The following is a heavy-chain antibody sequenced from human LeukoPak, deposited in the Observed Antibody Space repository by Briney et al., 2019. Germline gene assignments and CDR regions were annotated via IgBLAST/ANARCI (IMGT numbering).Heavy chain of an antibody. CDR3: ARNYGHDAFDI. J-gene: IGHJ3*02. D-gene: IGHD1-7*01. Sequence: GASVKVSCKASGYTFTSYYMHWVRQAPGQGLEWMGIINPSGGSTSYAQKFQGRVTMTRDTSTSTVYMELSSLRSEDMAVYYCARNYGHDAFDIWGQGTMVTVSS. CDR2: INPSGGST. CDR1: GYTFTSYY. V-gene: IGHV1-46*01.